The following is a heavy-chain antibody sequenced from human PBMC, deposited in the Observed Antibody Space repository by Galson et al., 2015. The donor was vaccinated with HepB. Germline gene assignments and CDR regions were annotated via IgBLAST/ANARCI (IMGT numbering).Heavy chain of an antibody. CDR2: IIPIFGTA. D-gene: IGHD2-21*01. CDR1: GGTFSSYA. Sequence: SVKVSCKASGGTFSSYAISWVRQAPGQGLEWMGGIIPIFGTANYAQKFQGRVTITADKSTSTAYMELSSLRSEDTAVYYCAREVIGWYYFDYWGQGTLVTVSS. J-gene: IGHJ4*02. CDR3: AREVIGWYYFDY. V-gene: IGHV1-69*06.